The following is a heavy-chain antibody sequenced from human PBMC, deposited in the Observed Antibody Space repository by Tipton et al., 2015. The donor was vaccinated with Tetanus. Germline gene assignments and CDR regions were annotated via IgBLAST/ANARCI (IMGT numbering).Heavy chain of an antibody. V-gene: IGHV4-39*01. CDR3: ARRTGGSYYALFDY. Sequence: TLSLTCTVSGGSISSSSYYWGWIRQPPGKGLEWIGTINYSGSTYYNPSLKSRVTISVDTSKNQFSLKLSSVSAADTAVYYCARRTGGSYYALFDYWGQGTLGTVSS. CDR2: INYSGST. D-gene: IGHD1-26*01. CDR1: GGSISSSSYY. J-gene: IGHJ4*02.